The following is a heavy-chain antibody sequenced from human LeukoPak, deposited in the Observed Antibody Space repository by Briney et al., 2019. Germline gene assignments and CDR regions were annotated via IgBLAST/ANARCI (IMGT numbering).Heavy chain of an antibody. CDR1: GFTFSSYG. CDR3: AKDSFLAVAGISGYYYYYMDV. J-gene: IGHJ6*03. D-gene: IGHD6-19*01. Sequence: PGGSLRLSCAASGFTFSSYGMHWVRQAPGKGLEWVAAISHDGSDKYYADSVKGRFTISRDNSKNTLYLQMNSLRAEDTAVYYCAKDSFLAVAGISGYYYYYMDVWGKGTTVTVSS. CDR2: ISHDGSDK. V-gene: IGHV3-30*18.